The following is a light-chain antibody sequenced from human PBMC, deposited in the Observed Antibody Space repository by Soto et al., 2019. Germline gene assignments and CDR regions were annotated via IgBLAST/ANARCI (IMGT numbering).Light chain of an antibody. Sequence: DIQMTQSPSSLSASVGDRVTITCQASQDISNYLNWYQQKPGKAPKHLIYDASNLETGVPSRFSGSGSGTDFTFTISRLQPEDIATYYCQQYGNSFGQGTRLEIK. V-gene: IGKV1-33*01. CDR3: QQYGNS. CDR1: QDISNY. J-gene: IGKJ5*01. CDR2: DAS.